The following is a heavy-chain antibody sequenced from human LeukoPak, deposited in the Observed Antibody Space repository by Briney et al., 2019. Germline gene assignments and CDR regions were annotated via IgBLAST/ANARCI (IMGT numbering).Heavy chain of an antibody. CDR1: GYTFTSYY. CDR2: MNPNSGNT. V-gene: IGHV1-8*02. J-gene: IGHJ6*02. Sequence: ASVKVSCKASGYTFTSYYMHWVRQATGQGLEWMGWMNPNSGNTGYAQKFQGRVTMTRNTSISTAYMELSSLRSEDTAVYYCARNSMVRGVILGYYYYGMDVWGQGTTVTVSS. D-gene: IGHD3-10*01. CDR3: ARNSMVRGVILGYYYYGMDV.